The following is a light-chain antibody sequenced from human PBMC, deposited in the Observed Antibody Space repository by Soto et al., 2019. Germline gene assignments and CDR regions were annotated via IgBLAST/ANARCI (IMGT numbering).Light chain of an antibody. V-gene: IGKV3-20*01. CDR1: QSVSSSY. J-gene: IGKJ1*01. Sequence: EIVLTQSPGTLSLSPGERATLSCRASQSVSSSYLAWYQQKPGQAPRLLIYGASSRANGIPDRFSGSGSGTDFSLNISRLEPEDVAVYYCKQYGSSRTFGQGTKVEIK. CDR3: KQYGSSRT. CDR2: GAS.